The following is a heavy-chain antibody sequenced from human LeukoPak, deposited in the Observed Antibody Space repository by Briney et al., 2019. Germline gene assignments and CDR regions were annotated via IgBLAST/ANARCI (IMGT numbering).Heavy chain of an antibody. V-gene: IGHV3-48*01. Sequence: GGSLRLSCAASGFTFSSYSMNWVRQAPGKGLEWVSYISSSSSTIYYADSVKGRFTISRDNSKNTLYLQMNSLRAEDTAVFYCARDRAIGSSWYDDAFDVWGQGTMVTVSS. J-gene: IGHJ3*01. CDR3: ARDRAIGSSWYDDAFDV. CDR1: GFTFSSYS. D-gene: IGHD6-13*01. CDR2: ISSSSSTI.